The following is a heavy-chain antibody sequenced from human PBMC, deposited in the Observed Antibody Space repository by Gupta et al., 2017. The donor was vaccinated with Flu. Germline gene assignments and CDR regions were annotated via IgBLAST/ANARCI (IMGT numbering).Heavy chain of an antibody. V-gene: IGHV3-23*01. CDR3: GKGVMGSASGYLDY. D-gene: IGHD3-10*01. J-gene: IGHJ4*02. CDR1: GFSFRMSA. CDR2: SSSSGYNT. Sequence: VQLLESGGGLQHPGGSLRLSCTASGFSFRMSATSWVRQAPGRGLEWVSASSSSGYNTYYADSVKGRFTISRDNSKNTLWLQMSSLRAEDTAVYYCGKGVMGSASGYLDYWGQGSRVTVSS.